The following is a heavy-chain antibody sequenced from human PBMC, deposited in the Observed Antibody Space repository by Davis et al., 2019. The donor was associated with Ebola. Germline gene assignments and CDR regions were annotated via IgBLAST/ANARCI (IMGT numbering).Heavy chain of an antibody. CDR3: ARGRYEYDSRGGYPLACGPDY. V-gene: IGHV3-7*01. CDR2: IKHDGSEK. J-gene: IGHJ4*02. D-gene: IGHD3-22*01. Sequence: ETLSLTCAVYGGSFSGYYWSWIRQPPGKGLEWVANIKHDGSEKDYVDSVKGRFTISRDNAKNSLYLQMNGLRADDTAVYYCARGRYEYDSRGGYPLACGPDYWGQGTLVTVSS. CDR1: GGSFSGYY.